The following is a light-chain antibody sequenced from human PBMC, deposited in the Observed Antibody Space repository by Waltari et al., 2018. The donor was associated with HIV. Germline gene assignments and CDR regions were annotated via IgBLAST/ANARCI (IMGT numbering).Light chain of an antibody. J-gene: IGLJ2*01. CDR3: QVWDSGSAHVV. V-gene: IGLV3-21*02. CDR1: NIGSES. CDR2: DGA. Sequence: SYVLTQPPPVPVAPGQTAGITCGGDNIGSESVHWYQQKPGQAPVLLIYDGADRPSGIPERFSGSNSENTATLTIGRVEAGDEADYYCQVWDSGSAHVVFGGGTNLAVL.